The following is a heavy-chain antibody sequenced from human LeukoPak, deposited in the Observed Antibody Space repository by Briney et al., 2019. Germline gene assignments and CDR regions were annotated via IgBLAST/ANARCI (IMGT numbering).Heavy chain of an antibody. CDR2: ISHDGSNK. J-gene: IGHJ4*02. D-gene: IGHD4-17*01. Sequence: PGKSLRLSCTISEFIFSSYGIHWVRQAPGKGLEWVALISHDGSNKHYGDSVKGRFTISRDNSKNTLYLQMNSLRAEDTAVYYCARDSVTGVFDYWGQGTLVTVSS. CDR3: ARDSVTGVFDY. V-gene: IGHV3-30*03. CDR1: EFIFSSYG.